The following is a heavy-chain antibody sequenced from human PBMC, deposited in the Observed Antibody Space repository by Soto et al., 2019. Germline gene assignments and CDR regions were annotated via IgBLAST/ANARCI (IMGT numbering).Heavy chain of an antibody. J-gene: IGHJ4*02. CDR3: ARESSSSCHDY. CDR1: GYTFTSSG. D-gene: IGHD6-13*01. V-gene: IGHV1-18*01. Sequence: QVQLVQSGAEVKKPGASVKVSCKASGYTFTSSGISWVRQDPGQGLEWMGCISAYNGNTNNAQKLQGRVTMTTDTTTSTAYMALRSRRSDDTAVYSCARESSSSCHDYWGQGTLVTVSS. CDR2: ISAYNGNT.